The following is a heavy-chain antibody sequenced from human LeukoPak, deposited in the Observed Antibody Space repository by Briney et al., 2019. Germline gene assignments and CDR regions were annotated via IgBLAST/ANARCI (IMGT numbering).Heavy chain of an antibody. CDR1: GGSISSSSYF. D-gene: IGHD6-19*01. CDR3: ARRGQGFGWYRGGYFDY. V-gene: IGHV4-39*07. J-gene: IGHJ4*02. CDR2: IDYSGST. Sequence: SETLSLTCTVSGGSISSSSYFWGWIRQPPGKGLEWIGSIDYSGSTYYNPSLKSRFTISVDTSKNQFSLKLSSVTAADTAVYYCARRGQGFGWYRGGYFDYWGQGTLVTVSS.